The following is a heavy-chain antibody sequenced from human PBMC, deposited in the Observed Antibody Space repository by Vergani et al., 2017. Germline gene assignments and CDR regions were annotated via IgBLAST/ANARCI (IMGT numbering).Heavy chain of an antibody. J-gene: IGHJ4*02. CDR1: GFTFSSYS. CDR3: AKPHYGDYVPFDY. Sequence: VQLVESGGGLVKPGGSLRLSCAASGFTFSSYSMNWVRQAPGKGREWVAVISYDGSNKYYADSVKGRFTISRDNSKNTLYLQMNSLRAEDTAVYYCAKPHYGDYVPFDYWGQGTLVTVSS. D-gene: IGHD4-17*01. V-gene: IGHV3-30*18. CDR2: ISYDGSNK.